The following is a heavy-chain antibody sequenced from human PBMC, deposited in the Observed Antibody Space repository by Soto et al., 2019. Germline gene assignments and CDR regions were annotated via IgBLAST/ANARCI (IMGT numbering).Heavy chain of an antibody. CDR3: ARVGYSNRHGYYYYYMDV. Sequence: GASVKVSCKASGYTFTSYGISWVRQAPGQGLEWMGWISAYNGNTNYAQKHQGRVTMTTDTSTSTAYMELRSLRSDDTAVYYCARVGYSNRHGYYYYYMDVWGKGTTVTVSS. CDR2: ISAYNGNT. D-gene: IGHD4-4*01. V-gene: IGHV1-18*01. J-gene: IGHJ6*03. CDR1: GYTFTSYG.